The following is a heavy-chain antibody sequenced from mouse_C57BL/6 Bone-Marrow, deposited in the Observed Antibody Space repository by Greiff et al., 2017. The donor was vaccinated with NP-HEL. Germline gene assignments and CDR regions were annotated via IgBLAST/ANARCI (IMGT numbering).Heavy chain of an antibody. J-gene: IGHJ2*01. CDR1: GYTFTSYT. CDR3: ADGYLDY. V-gene: IGHV1-4*01. CDR2: INPSSGYT. Sequence: VKVVESGAELARPGASVKMSCKASGYTFTSYTMHWVKQRPGQGLEWIGYINPSSGYTKYNQKFKDKATLTADKSSSTAYMQLSSLTSEDSAVYYCADGYLDYWGQGTTLTVSS. D-gene: IGHD2-3*01.